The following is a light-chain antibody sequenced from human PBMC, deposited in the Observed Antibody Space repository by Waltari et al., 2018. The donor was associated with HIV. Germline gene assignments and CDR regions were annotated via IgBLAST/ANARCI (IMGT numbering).Light chain of an antibody. Sequence: VTITCRASQDISSYVHWYQQRPGKAPELLIYAASTLQSGVPSRFSGSESGTDFILTITSLQSEDLGTYHCQQSHSVPRTFGQGTKVEIK. CDR1: QDISSY. V-gene: IGKV1-39*01. CDR3: QQSHSVPRT. CDR2: AAS. J-gene: IGKJ1*01.